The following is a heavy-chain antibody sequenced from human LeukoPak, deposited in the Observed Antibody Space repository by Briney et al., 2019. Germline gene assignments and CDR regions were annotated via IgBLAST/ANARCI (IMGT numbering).Heavy chain of an antibody. J-gene: IGHJ4*02. Sequence: GGSLRLSCAASGFTFSSYAMSWVHQAPGKGLEWVSALSGSGGGTHYADAVKGRFTISRDNSKNTLYLQMNSLRAADTAVYYCAKGGGYSGDYVSAYWGQGTLVTVSS. CDR3: AKGGGYSGDYVSAY. D-gene: IGHD4-17*01. CDR1: GFTFSSYA. V-gene: IGHV3-23*01. CDR2: LSGSGGGT.